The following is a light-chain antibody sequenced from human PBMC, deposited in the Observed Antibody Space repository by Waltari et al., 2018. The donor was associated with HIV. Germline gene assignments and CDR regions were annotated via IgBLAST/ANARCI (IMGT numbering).Light chain of an antibody. CDR3: CSYTSSDTLWV. CDR2: DFS. CDR1: SSDVGDVNF. J-gene: IGLJ3*02. V-gene: IGLV2-14*03. Sequence: QSALTQPASVSGSPGPSITISCTSSSSDVGDVNFVSWYQHRPGKAPKVMIYDFSYRPSGVSNRFSGSKSANTASLTISGLQAEDEAVYYCCSYTSSDTLWVFGGGTKLTVL.